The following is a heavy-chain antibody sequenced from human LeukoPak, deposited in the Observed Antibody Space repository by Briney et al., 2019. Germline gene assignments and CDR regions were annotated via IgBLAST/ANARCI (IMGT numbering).Heavy chain of an antibody. D-gene: IGHD6-13*01. V-gene: IGHV1-8*01. J-gene: IGHJ6*02. CDR2: MNPNSGNT. CDR3: ARGIAAVPYYYYGMDV. Sequence: ASVKVSCKASGYTFTSYDINWVRQAPGQGLEWMGWMNPNSGNTGYAQKFQGRVTMTRNTSISTAYMELSSLRSEDTAVYYCARGIAAVPYYYYGMDVWGQGTTVTVSS. CDR1: GYTFTSYD.